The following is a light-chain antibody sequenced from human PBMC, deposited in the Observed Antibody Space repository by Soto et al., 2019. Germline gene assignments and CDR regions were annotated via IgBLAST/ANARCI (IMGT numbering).Light chain of an antibody. CDR3: QHYNNWPQYT. J-gene: IGKJ2*01. V-gene: IGKV3D-15*01. CDR1: QRISSN. CDR2: GAS. Sequence: EIVMTQSPDTLSVSPGERATLSCRASQRISSNLAWYQQKPGQAPRLLIYGASTRATGVPARFSGSGSETDFTITISNLQSEDCAVYYCQHYNNWPQYTFGQGTKVEIK.